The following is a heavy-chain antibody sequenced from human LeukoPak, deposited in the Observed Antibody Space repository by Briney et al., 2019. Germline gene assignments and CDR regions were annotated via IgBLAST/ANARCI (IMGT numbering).Heavy chain of an antibody. CDR1: GGSISSGSYY. V-gene: IGHV4-61*02. J-gene: IGHJ4*02. Sequence: SETLSLTCTVSGGSISSGSYYWSWIRQLAGKGLEWIGRIYTSGSTNYNPSLKSRVTISVDTSKNQFSLKLSSVTAADTAVYYCARSMVRGVLDYWGQGTLVTVSS. CDR2: IYTSGST. D-gene: IGHD3-10*01. CDR3: ARSMVRGVLDY.